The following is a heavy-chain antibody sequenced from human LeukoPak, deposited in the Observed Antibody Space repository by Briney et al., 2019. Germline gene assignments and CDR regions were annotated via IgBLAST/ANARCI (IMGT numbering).Heavy chain of an antibody. D-gene: IGHD4-23*01. J-gene: IGHJ4*02. CDR1: GFTFSTFA. CDR3: AKEGRWLDS. V-gene: IGHV3-30*02. Sequence: GGSLRLSCAASGFTFSTFAMIWVRQPPGKGLEWVANILYDGSHEFYADSVKGRFTISRDNSKNTLYLQINSLKTEDTAVYFCAKEGRWLDSWGQGTLVTVSS. CDR2: ILYDGSHE.